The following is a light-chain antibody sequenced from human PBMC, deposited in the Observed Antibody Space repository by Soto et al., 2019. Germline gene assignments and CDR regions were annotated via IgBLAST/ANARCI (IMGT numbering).Light chain of an antibody. CDR3: LLYYGGPWV. CDR2: KVT. J-gene: IGLJ3*02. Sequence: QTVVTQEPSLTVSPGGTVTLTCASSTGAVTSGHRPNWFQHKPGQPPRSLIYKVTNKHSWTPARFSGSLLGDKAALTLSGVLSDDEADYFCLLYYGGPWVFGGGTKVTVL. V-gene: IGLV7-43*01. CDR1: TGAVTSGHR.